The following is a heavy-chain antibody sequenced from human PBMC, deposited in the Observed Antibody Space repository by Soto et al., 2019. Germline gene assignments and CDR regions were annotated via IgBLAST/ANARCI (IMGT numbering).Heavy chain of an antibody. CDR2: ISGSGGST. J-gene: IGHJ4*02. CDR1: GFTFSSYA. D-gene: IGHD3-22*01. V-gene: IGHV3-23*01. Sequence: PGGSLRLSCAASGFTFSSYAMSWVRQAPGKGLEWVSAISGSGGSTYYADSVKGRFTISRDNSKNTLYLQMNSLRAEDTAVYYCAKDYYYDSSGYCFFDYWGQGTLVTVSS. CDR3: AKDYYYDSSGYCFFDY.